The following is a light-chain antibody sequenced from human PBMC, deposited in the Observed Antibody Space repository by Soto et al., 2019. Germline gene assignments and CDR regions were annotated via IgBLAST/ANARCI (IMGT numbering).Light chain of an antibody. V-gene: IGKV3-20*01. Sequence: EVVLTQSPGTLSLSPGEIATLSFRASQSVSSSYLAWYQQKPGQAPKVLIYRASSRATGIPDRFSGSGSGTDFTLTISRLEPEDFAVYYCQQYGSSPLTFGGGTKVDIK. CDR2: RAS. CDR3: QQYGSSPLT. J-gene: IGKJ4*01. CDR1: QSVSSSY.